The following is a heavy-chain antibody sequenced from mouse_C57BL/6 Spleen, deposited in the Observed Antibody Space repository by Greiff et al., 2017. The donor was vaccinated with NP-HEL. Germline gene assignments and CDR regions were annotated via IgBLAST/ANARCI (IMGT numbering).Heavy chain of an antibody. CDR3: ARSWGFDY. Sequence: VQWVESGAELVRPGASVKLSCKASGYTFTDYYINWVKQRPGQGLEWIARIYPGSGNTYYNEKFKGKATLTAEKSSSTAYMQLSSLTSEDSAVYFCARSWGFDYWGQGTTLTVSS. V-gene: IGHV1-76*01. CDR2: IYPGSGNT. CDR1: GYTFTDYY. J-gene: IGHJ2*01.